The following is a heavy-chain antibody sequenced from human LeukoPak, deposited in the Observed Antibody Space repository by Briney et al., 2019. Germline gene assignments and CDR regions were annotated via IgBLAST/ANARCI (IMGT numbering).Heavy chain of an antibody. V-gene: IGHV3-21*01. CDR1: GFTFSSYS. CDR2: ITSRSTYI. D-gene: IGHD5-18*01. CDR3: ARCGTAMSNPCDY. Sequence: PGGSLRLSCAASGFTFSSYSMNWVRQAPGTGLEWVSSITSRSTYIYYADSVKGRFTTSRDNAKNSLYLQMNSLRAEDTALYYCARCGTAMSNPCDYWGQGTLVTVSS. J-gene: IGHJ4*02.